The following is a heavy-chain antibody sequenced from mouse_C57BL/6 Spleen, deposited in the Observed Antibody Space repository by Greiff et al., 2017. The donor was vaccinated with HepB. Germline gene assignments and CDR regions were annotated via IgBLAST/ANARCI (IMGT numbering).Heavy chain of an antibody. CDR1: GYTFTSYW. D-gene: IGHD1-1*01. V-gene: IGHV1-72*01. Sequence: VQLQQSGAELVKPGASVQLSCKASGYTFTSYWMHWVKQRPGRGLEWIGRIDPNSGGTKYNEKFKSKATLTVDKPSSTAYMQLSSLTSEDSAVYYCARYYYGSSYGWYFDVWGTGTTVTVSS. J-gene: IGHJ1*03. CDR3: ARYYYGSSYGWYFDV. CDR2: IDPNSGGT.